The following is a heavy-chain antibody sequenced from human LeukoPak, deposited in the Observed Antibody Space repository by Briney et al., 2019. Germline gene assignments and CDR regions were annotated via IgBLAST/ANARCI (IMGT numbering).Heavy chain of an antibody. D-gene: IGHD2-8*02. CDR3: ARVSTEGYYYMDV. CDR2: IYPSDSDT. Sequence: KGGESLKISCKGSGYSFTSYWIGWVRQMPGKGLEWMGIIYPSDSDTRYSPSFQGQVAISADKSISTAYLQWSSLKASDTAMYYCARVSTEGYYYMDVWGKGTTVTVSS. V-gene: IGHV5-51*01. CDR1: GYSFTSYW. J-gene: IGHJ6*03.